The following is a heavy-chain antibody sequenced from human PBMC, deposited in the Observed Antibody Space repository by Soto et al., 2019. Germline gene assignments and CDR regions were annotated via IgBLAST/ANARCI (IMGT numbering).Heavy chain of an antibody. J-gene: IGHJ4*02. CDR1: GGSFSGYY. V-gene: IGHV4-34*01. D-gene: IGHD3-3*01. CDR2: INHSGST. Sequence: QVQLQQWGAGLLKPSETLSLTCAVYGGSFSGYYWSWIRQPPGKGLEWIGEINHSGSTNYNPSLKSRVTISVDPAKNQFSLKLSAVAAADTAVYYCARGGNFWSGYYKGPFGYWGQGTLVTVS. CDR3: ARGGNFWSGYYKGPFGY.